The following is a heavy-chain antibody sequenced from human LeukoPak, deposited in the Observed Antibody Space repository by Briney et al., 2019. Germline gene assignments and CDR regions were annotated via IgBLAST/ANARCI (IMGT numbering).Heavy chain of an antibody. CDR1: GGSFSGYY. D-gene: IGHD5-24*01. V-gene: IGHV4-34*01. CDR2: INHSGST. Sequence: SETLSLTCAVYGGSFSGYYWSWIRQPPGKGLEWIGEINHSGSTNYNPSLKSRVTISVDTSKNQFSLKLSSVTAADTAVYYCARAYGNGYYGHFDLWGRGTLVTVSS. J-gene: IGHJ2*01. CDR3: ARAYGNGYYGHFDL.